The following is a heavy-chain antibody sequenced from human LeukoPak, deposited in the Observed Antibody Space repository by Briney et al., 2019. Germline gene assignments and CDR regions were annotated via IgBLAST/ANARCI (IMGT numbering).Heavy chain of an antibody. Sequence: SETLSLTCTVSGGSISSSSYYWGWIRQPPGKGLEWIGSIYYSGSTYYNPSLKSRVTISVDTSKNQFSLKLSSVTAADTAVYYCAPYYYDSSGWDYWGQGTLVTVSS. J-gene: IGHJ4*02. CDR1: GGSISSSSYY. CDR2: IYYSGST. V-gene: IGHV4-39*07. D-gene: IGHD3-22*01. CDR3: APYYYDSSGWDY.